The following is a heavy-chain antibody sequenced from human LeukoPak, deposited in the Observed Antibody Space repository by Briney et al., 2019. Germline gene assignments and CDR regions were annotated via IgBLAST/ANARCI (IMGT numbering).Heavy chain of an antibody. J-gene: IGHJ4*02. CDR3: AKEYTPSSPLGELDS. V-gene: IGHV3-30*02. CDR2: IRHDEANE. D-gene: IGHD6-6*01. Sequence: GGSLRLFCEVSGFSFISYAMHWVRQAPGKGLEWVALIRHDEANEYYADSVQGRFTISRDTSKNTLYLQMKSLRAEDTAVYYCAKEYTPSSPLGELDSWGQGTLVTVSS. CDR1: GFSFISYA.